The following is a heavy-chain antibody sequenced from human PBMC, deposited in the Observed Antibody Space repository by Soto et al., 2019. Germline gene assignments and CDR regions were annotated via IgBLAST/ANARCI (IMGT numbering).Heavy chain of an antibody. CDR2: IKQDGSEK. CDR3: ATNWFLEY. D-gene: IGHD2-8*01. J-gene: IGHJ4*02. V-gene: IGHV3-7*01. CDR1: GFMFSNYS. Sequence: GGSLRLSCAASGFMFSNYSMNWVRQAPGKGLEWVANIKQDGSEKNYVDSVKGRFTISRDNAKNSLYLQINSLRVEDKAMYYCATNWFLEYWGQGTLVTVSS.